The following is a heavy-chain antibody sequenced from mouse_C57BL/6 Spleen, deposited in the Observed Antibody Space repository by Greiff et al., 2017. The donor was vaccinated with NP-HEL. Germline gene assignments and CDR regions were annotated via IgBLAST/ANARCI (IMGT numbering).Heavy chain of an antibody. CDR3: ARGDDGVAY. CDR1: GYAFSSYW. J-gene: IGHJ3*01. V-gene: IGHV1-80*01. D-gene: IGHD2-3*01. Sequence: VQLQQSGAELVQPGASVKISCKASGYAFSSYWMNWVKQRPGKGLEWIGQIYPGDGDNTSNGKFKGKATLTADKSSSTAYMQRSSVTSEDSAVYFCARGDDGVAYWGQGTLVTVSA. CDR2: IYPGDGDN.